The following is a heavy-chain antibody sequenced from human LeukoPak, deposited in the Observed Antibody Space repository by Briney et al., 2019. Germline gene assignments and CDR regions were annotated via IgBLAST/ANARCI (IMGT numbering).Heavy chain of an antibody. J-gene: IGHJ4*02. CDR2: IRSKANSYAT. D-gene: IGHD3-16*01. V-gene: IGHV3-73*01. Sequence: GGSLKLSCAASGFTFSGSAMHWVRQASGKGLEWVGRIRSKANSYATAYAASVKGRFTISRDDSKNTAYLQMNSLRAEDTAVYYCARVVGGGYEVDYWGQGTLVTVSS. CDR1: GFTFSGSA. CDR3: ARVVGGGYEVDY.